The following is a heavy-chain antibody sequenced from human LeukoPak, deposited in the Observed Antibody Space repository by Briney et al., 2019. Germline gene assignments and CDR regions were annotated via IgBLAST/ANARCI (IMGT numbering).Heavy chain of an antibody. J-gene: IGHJ5*02. CDR1: GGSISSGGYY. D-gene: IGHD3-10*01. Sequence: SETLSLTCTVSGGSISSGGYYWSWIRQHPGKGLEWIGYIYYSGSTYYNPSLKSRVTISVDTSKNQFSLKLSSVTAADTAVYYCARFRWETMVRVSHNWFDPWGQGTLVTVSS. V-gene: IGHV4-31*03. CDR3: ARFRWETMVRVSHNWFDP. CDR2: IYYSGST.